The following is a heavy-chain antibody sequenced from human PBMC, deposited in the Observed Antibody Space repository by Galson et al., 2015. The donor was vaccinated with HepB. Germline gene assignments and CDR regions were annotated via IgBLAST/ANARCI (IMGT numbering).Heavy chain of an antibody. CDR3: ARELLWFEKLYYFDY. D-gene: IGHD3-10*01. Sequence: SLRLSCAASGFTFRNYAMHWVRQAPRKGLQYVSSVSSNGGATYYADSVKGRFTVSRDNSKNTLYLQMNSLRADDTAVYYCARELLWFEKLYYFDYWGQGTLVTVSS. CDR1: GFTFRNYA. CDR2: VSSNGGAT. V-gene: IGHV3-64*04. J-gene: IGHJ4*02.